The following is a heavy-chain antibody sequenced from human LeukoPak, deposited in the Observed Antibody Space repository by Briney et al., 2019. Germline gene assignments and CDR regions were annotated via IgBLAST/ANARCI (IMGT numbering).Heavy chain of an antibody. J-gene: IGHJ6*03. V-gene: IGHV1-8*03. CDR1: GYTFTSYD. D-gene: IGHD1-20*01. CDR2: MNPNSGNT. Sequence: ASVKVSCKASGYTFTSYDINWVRQATGQGLEWMGWMNPNSGNTGYAQKFRGRVTITRDTSISTAYMELSSLRSEDTAVYYCATHDNRDGITGTPGYYYYYMDVWGKGTTVTVSS. CDR3: ATHDNRDGITGTPGYYYYYMDV.